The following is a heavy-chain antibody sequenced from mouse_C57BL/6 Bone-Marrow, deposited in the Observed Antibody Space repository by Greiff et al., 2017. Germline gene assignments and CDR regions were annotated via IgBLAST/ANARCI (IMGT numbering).Heavy chain of an antibody. CDR3: TSRYGNYEAWFAY. CDR1: GYTFTSYW. D-gene: IGHD2-10*02. CDR2: IYPGNSDT. Sequence: EVQLQQSGTVLARPGASVKMSCKTSGYTFTSYWMHWVKQRPGQGLEWIGAIYPGNSDTSYNQKFKGKAKLTAVTYASTAYMELSSLTNEDSAVYYCTSRYGNYEAWFAYWGQGTLVTVSA. J-gene: IGHJ3*01. V-gene: IGHV1-5*01.